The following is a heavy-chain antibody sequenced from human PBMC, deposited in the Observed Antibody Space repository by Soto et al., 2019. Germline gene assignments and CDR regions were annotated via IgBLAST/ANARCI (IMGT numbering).Heavy chain of an antibody. D-gene: IGHD1-1*01. Sequence: PGGSLRLSCAASGFTFSSYAMSWVRQAPGKGLEWVSAISVSGGSTYYADSVKGRFTISRDNSKNTLYLQMNSLRAEDTAVHYCAKGGTFESWFDPWGQGTLVTVSS. CDR1: GFTFSSYA. CDR2: ISVSGGST. CDR3: AKGGTFESWFDP. J-gene: IGHJ5*02. V-gene: IGHV3-23*01.